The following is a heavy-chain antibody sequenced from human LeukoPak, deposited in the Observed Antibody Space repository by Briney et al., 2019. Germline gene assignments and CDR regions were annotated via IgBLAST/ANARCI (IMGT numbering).Heavy chain of an antibody. CDR2: TSHSGST. CDR1: GYSISSGFY. CDR3: AGEVVRGVIKY. J-gene: IGHJ4*02. D-gene: IGHD3-10*01. V-gene: IGHV4-38-2*02. Sequence: SETLSLTCTVSGYSISSGFYWGWIRQPPGKGLEWIGSTSHSGSTYYNLSLKSRVTISVDKSKNQFSLKLSSVTAADTAVYYCAGEVVRGVIKYWGQGTLVTVSS.